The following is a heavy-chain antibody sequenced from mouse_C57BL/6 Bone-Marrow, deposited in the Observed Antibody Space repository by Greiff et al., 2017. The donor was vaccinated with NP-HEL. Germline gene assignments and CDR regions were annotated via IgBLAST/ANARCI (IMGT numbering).Heavy chain of an antibody. J-gene: IGHJ1*03. CDR1: GFPITSGYY. CDR2: ITHSGET. V-gene: IGHV12-3*01. CDR3: AGDYDGYWYFDV. D-gene: IGHD2-3*01. Sequence: VQRVESGPGLVKPSQSLFLTCSITGFPITSGYYWIWIRQSPGKPLEWMGYITHSGETFYNPSLQSPISITRETSKNQFYLQLNYVTTENTAMYYCAGDYDGYWYFDVWGTGTTVTVSS.